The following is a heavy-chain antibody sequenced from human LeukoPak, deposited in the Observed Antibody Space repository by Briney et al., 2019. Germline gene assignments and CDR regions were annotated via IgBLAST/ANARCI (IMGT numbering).Heavy chain of an antibody. D-gene: IGHD2-2*02. Sequence: GASVKVSCKASGYTFTSYGISWVRQAPGQGLEWMGWISAYNGNTNYAQKLQGRVTMTTDTSTSTAYMELRSLRSDDTAVYYCARDQGYRLDIVVVPAAILSGSFDIWGQGTMVTVSS. CDR3: ARDQGYRLDIVVVPAAILSGSFDI. V-gene: IGHV1-18*01. CDR1: GYTFTSYG. CDR2: ISAYNGNT. J-gene: IGHJ3*02.